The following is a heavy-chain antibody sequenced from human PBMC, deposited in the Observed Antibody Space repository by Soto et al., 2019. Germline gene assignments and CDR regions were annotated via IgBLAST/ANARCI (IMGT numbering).Heavy chain of an antibody. V-gene: IGHV4-34*01. Sequence: SETLSLTCAVYGGSFSGYYWSWIRQPPGKGLEWIGAINHGGGTNSNPSLKSRVTKSVDTSKKHFSLKLSSVTAADTAVYYCAREEVAQWFTKGYYGMDVWGQGTTVTVSS. D-gene: IGHD2-15*01. CDR2: INHGGGT. CDR3: AREEVAQWFTKGYYGMDV. J-gene: IGHJ6*02. CDR1: GGSFSGYY.